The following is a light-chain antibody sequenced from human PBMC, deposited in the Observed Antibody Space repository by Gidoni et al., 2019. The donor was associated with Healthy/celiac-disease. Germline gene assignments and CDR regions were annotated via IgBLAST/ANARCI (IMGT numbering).Light chain of an antibody. CDR2: AAS. Sequence: SQMTQSPPSLSASVGDRVTITCRASQSISSYLNWYQQKPGKAPKLLIYAASSLQSGVPSRFSGSGSGTDFTLTISSLQPEDFATYYCQQSYSTPKTFGQGTKVEIK. V-gene: IGKV1-39*01. CDR3: QQSYSTPKT. CDR1: QSISSY. J-gene: IGKJ1*01.